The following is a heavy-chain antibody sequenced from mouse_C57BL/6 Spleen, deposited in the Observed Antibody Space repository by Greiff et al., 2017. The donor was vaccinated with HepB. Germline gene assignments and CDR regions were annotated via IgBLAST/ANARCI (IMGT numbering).Heavy chain of an antibody. Sequence: VQLQQSGPVLVKPGASVKMSCKASGYTFPDYYMNWVKQSHGKSLEWIGVINPYNGGTSYNQKFKGKATLTVDKSSSTAYMELNSLTSEDSAVYYCARSSTVVDGYLDGWGTGTTVTVSS. V-gene: IGHV1-19*01. D-gene: IGHD1-1*01. CDR1: GYTFPDYY. J-gene: IGHJ1*02. CDR2: INPYNGGT. CDR3: ARSSTVVDGYLDG.